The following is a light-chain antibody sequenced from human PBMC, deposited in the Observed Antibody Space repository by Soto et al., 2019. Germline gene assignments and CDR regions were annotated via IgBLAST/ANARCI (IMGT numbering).Light chain of an antibody. Sequence: DMQMTQSPSTLSGSVGDRGTITCRASQTISSWLAWYQQKPGKAPKLLIYKASTLTSGLPSRFSGSGSGTEFTLTISSLQPDDFATYYCQHYNSYSEAFGQGTKVEIK. CDR1: QTISSW. V-gene: IGKV1-5*03. CDR3: QHYNSYSEA. J-gene: IGKJ1*01. CDR2: KAS.